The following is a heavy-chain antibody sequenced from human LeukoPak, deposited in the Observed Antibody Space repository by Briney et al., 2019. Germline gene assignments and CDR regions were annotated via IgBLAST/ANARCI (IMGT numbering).Heavy chain of an antibody. V-gene: IGHV3-7*04. Sequence: PGGSLRLSCAVSGFTFSSYWMTWVRQAPGKGLEWVASIKEDGSEKYYEDSVKGRFTISRDNAKNSPYLQMNSLRAEDTAVYYCARDHHPSYYLPDYWGQGTLVTVSS. CDR2: IKEDGSEK. CDR3: ARDHHPSYYLPDY. J-gene: IGHJ4*02. D-gene: IGHD1-26*01. CDR1: GFTFSSYW.